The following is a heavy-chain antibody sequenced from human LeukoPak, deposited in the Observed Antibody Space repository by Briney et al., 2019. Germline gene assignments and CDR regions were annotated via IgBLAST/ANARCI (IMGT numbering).Heavy chain of an antibody. Sequence: GGSLRLSCAASGFTFSTYWMHWVRQAPGKGLVWVSRMNGDGRIITYADSVRGRFPISRDNAKKTLYLQMNSLRAEDTAVYYCTRESSSSYYYGLDVWGQGTTVTVSS. CDR2: MNGDGRII. CDR3: TRESSSSYYYGLDV. CDR1: GFTFSTYW. D-gene: IGHD6-6*01. J-gene: IGHJ6*02. V-gene: IGHV3-74*01.